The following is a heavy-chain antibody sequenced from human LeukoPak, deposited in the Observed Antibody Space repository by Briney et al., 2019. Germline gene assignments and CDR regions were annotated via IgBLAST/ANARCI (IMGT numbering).Heavy chain of an antibody. CDR2: ISSISGTI. V-gene: IGHV3-48*01. CDR3: ARDHNYAFDY. CDR1: GFTFSSYS. Sequence: GGSLRLSCAASGFTFSSYSMNWVRQAPGKGLEWVSYISSISGTINYADSVKGRFTISGDNARNSLFLQMNSLRAEDTAVYYCARDHNYAFDYWGQGTLVNVSS. J-gene: IGHJ4*02. D-gene: IGHD5-18*01.